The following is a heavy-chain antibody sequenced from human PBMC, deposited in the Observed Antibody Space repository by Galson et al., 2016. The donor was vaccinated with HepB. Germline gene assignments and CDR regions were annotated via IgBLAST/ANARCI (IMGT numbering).Heavy chain of an antibody. J-gene: IGHJ4*02. Sequence: SVKVSCKASGGSFSSYAISWVRQAPGQGLEWMGGIIPMIGTANYAQNFQGRVTITADKSTSTAYMELSSLRSEDTAMYYCARGGRGGTVTTQCDYWGQGTLVTVSS. D-gene: IGHD4-17*01. CDR2: IIPMIGTA. CDR1: GGSFSSYA. CDR3: ARGGRGGTVTTQCDY. V-gene: IGHV1-69*06.